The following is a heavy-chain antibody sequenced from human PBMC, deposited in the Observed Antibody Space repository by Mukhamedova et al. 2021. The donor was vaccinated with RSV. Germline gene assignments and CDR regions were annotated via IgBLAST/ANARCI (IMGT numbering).Heavy chain of an antibody. V-gene: IGHV3-33*06. Sequence: SSYGMHWVRQAPGKGLEWVAVIWSDGSNKYYADSVKGRFTISRDNSKNTRYLQMNSLRAENTARYYCAKGDIVVDGELDYWGKGT. D-gene: IGHD2-2*01. J-gene: IGHJ4*02. CDR1: SSYG. CDR3: AKGDIVVDGELDY. CDR2: IWSDGSNK.